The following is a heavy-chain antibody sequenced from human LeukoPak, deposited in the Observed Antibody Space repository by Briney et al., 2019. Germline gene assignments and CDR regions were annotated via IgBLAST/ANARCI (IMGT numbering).Heavy chain of an antibody. CDR2: INPSGGST. V-gene: IGHV1-46*01. Sequence: ASVKVSCKASGYTFTSYYMHWVRQAPGQGREWMGIINPSGGSTNSAQKFQGRVTMTRDTSTSTVYMELSSLRSDDTAVYYCARVSCSGGSCYSSLDYWGQGTLVTVSS. J-gene: IGHJ4*02. D-gene: IGHD2-15*01. CDR1: GYTFTSYY. CDR3: ARVSCSGGSCYSSLDY.